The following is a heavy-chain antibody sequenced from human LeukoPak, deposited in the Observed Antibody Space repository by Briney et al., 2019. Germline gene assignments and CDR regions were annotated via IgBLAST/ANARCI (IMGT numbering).Heavy chain of an antibody. D-gene: IGHD2-2*01. CDR2: IIPILGIA. J-gene: IGHJ6*04. CDR1: GGTFSSYT. Sequence: GASVKVSCKASGGTFSSYTISWVRQAPGQGLEWMRRIIPILGIANYAQKFQGRVTITADKSTSTAYMELSGLRSEDTAVYYCASLTYYCSSTSCRKPKDVWGKGTTVTVSS. CDR3: ASLTYYCSSTSCRKPKDV. V-gene: IGHV1-69*02.